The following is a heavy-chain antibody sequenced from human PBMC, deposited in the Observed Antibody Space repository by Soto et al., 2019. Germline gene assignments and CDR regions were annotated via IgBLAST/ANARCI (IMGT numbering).Heavy chain of an antibody. CDR1: GGSFKSGSYY. J-gene: IGHJ4*02. CDR3: ARDFDYFDS. Sequence: SETLSLTCTVSGGSFKSGSYYWSWIRRPPGKGLEWIGDVYHTGRTDYNPSLKSRVSISMDTSKNQFSLDLDSVTPADTAVYFCARDFDYFDSWSPGTLVTVSS. V-gene: IGHV4-61*01. D-gene: IGHD3-3*01. CDR2: VYHTGRT.